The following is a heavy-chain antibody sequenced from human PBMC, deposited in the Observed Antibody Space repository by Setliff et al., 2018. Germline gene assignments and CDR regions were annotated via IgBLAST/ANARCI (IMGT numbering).Heavy chain of an antibody. CDR1: GGSISSSNYY. CDR2: IYYSGRT. CDR3: ARRDSTVFYGYSFDF. Sequence: PSETLSLTCTVSGGSISSSNYYWGWIRQPPGKGLEWIGSIYYSGRTYYNPSLTSLVTMSVETSKNQFSLKLSSVTAADTAVYYCARRDSTVFYGYSFDFWGQGTLVTVSS. V-gene: IGHV4-39*01. J-gene: IGHJ4*02. D-gene: IGHD3-22*01.